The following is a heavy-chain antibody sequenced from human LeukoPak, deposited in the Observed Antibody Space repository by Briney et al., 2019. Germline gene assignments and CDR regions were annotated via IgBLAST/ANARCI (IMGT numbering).Heavy chain of an antibody. D-gene: IGHD1-26*01. CDR3: TRVQYSGSYYNY. CDR2: IRSKAYGGTT. V-gene: IGHV3-49*04. Sequence: GRSLRLSCTASGFTFGDYAMSWVRQAPGKGLEWVGFIRSKAYGGTTEYAASVKGRFTISRDDSKSIAYLQMNSLKTEDTAVYYCTRVQYSGSYYNYWGQGTLVTVSS. CDR1: GFTFGDYA. J-gene: IGHJ4*02.